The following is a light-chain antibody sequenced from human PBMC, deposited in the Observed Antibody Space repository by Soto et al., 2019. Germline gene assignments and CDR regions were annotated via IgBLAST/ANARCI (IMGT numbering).Light chain of an antibody. CDR2: GAT. CDR3: QQVNSFPVT. J-gene: IGKJ4*01. Sequence: DIQMTQSPSYVSASVGDRVTITCRASQHIASWLAWYQQKPGKAPQLLIYGATTLHTGVPSRFSGSGSGTEFTLTITSLQPEDFATFYCQQVNSFPVTFGGGTKVE. CDR1: QHIASW. V-gene: IGKV1-12*01.